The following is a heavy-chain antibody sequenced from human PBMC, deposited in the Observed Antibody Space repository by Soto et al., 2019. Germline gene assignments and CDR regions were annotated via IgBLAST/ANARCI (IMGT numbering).Heavy chain of an antibody. D-gene: IGHD3-3*01. CDR3: AHRYYDFWSGPNAPPFDY. Sequence: PTLVNPTQTLTLTFTFSGFSLSTSLVGVVWIRQPPGKALEWLALIYWDDDKRYSPSLKSRLTITKDTSKNQVVLTMTNMDPVDTATYYCAHRYYDFWSGPNAPPFDYWGQGTLVTVSS. J-gene: IGHJ4*02. CDR1: GFSLSTSLVG. V-gene: IGHV2-5*02. CDR2: IYWDDDK.